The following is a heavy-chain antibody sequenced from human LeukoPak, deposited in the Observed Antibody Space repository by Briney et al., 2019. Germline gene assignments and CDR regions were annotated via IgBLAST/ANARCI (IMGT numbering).Heavy chain of an antibody. D-gene: IGHD1-26*01. Sequence: HTGGSLRLSCAASGFTFSSYAMSWVHQAPGKGLEWVSAISGSGGSTYYADSVKGRLTISRDNSKNTLYLQMNSLRAEDTAVYYCAKERGPFDYWGQGTLVTVSS. CDR2: ISGSGGST. V-gene: IGHV3-23*01. J-gene: IGHJ4*02. CDR1: GFTFSSYA. CDR3: AKERGPFDY.